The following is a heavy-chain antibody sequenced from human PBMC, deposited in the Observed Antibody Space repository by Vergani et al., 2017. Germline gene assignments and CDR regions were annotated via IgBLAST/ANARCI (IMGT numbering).Heavy chain of an antibody. Sequence: EVQLVESGGGLVKPGGSLRLSCAASGFTFSSYIMNWVRQAPGKGLEWVSSISSSSSYIYYADTVKGRFTISRDNAKNSLYLQMNSLRAEDTAVYYCERESGGKVNGMGYYWGQGTLVTVSS. CDR3: ERESGGKVNGMGYY. CDR1: GFTFSSYI. D-gene: IGHD2-8*01. V-gene: IGHV3-21*01. J-gene: IGHJ4*02. CDR2: ISSSSSYI.